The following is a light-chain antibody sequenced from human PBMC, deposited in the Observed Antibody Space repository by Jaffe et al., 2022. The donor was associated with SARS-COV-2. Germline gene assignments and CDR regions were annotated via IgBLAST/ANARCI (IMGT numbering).Light chain of an antibody. J-gene: IGLJ2*01. V-gene: IGLV1-47*01. CDR1: SSNIGGNS. CDR2: RNN. CDR3: AAWDDSLGGL. Sequence: QSVLTQPPSASGTPGQRVTISCSGSSSNIGGNSVYWYQQLPGTAPKLLIYRNNQRPSGVPDRFSGSKSGTSASLVISGLRSEDEADYYCAAWDDSLGGLFGGGTKLTVL.